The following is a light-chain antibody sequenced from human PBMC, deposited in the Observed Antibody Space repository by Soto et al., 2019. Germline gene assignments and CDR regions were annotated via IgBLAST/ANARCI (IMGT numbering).Light chain of an antibody. CDR1: SSDVGAYNY. V-gene: IGLV2-8*01. CDR3: NSYAGSKNFGV. Sequence: QSALTQPPSASGSPGQSVTISCTGTSSDVGAYNYVSWYQQHPGKAPKLIIYEVTKRPSGGPDRFSGSKSGNTASLTVSGLQAEDEADYYCNSYAGSKNFGVFGGGTKLTVL. J-gene: IGLJ3*02. CDR2: EVT.